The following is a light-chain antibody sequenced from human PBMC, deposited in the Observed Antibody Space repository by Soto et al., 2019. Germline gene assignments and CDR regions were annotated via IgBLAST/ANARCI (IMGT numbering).Light chain of an antibody. CDR1: TGAVTSGNY. V-gene: IGLV7-43*01. CDR3: LLWYSAARAWV. CDR2: GAN. J-gene: IGLJ3*02. Sequence: QAVVTQEPSLTVSPGGTVTLTCASSTGAVTSGNYPNWLQQKPGQAPRTLIYGANNKHSWTPARFSGSLLGGKAALTLSGVQPEDEADYYCLLWYSAARAWVFGGGTKLTVL.